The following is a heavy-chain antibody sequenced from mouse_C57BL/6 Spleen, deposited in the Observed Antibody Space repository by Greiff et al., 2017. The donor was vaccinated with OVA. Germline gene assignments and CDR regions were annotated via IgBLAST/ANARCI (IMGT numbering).Heavy chain of an antibody. D-gene: IGHD1-1*01. Sequence: QVQLQQSGAELVRPGTSVKVSCKASGYAFTNYLIEWVKQRPGQGLEWIGVINPGSGGTNYNEKFKGKATLTADKSSSTAYMQLSSLTSEDSAVYFCARRGAVVARGFAYWGQGTLVTVSA. V-gene: IGHV1-54*01. J-gene: IGHJ3*01. CDR1: GYAFTNYL. CDR2: INPGSGGT. CDR3: ARRGAVVARGFAY.